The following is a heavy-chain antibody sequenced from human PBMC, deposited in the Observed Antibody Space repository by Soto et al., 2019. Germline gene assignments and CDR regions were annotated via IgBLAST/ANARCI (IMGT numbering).Heavy chain of an antibody. Sequence: EVQLVESGGGLVQPGGSLRLSCAASGFTFSSYAMHWVRQAPGKGLEYVSGISSNGGSTHYANSVKGRFTISRDNSKNTLYLQMGCLRAEEMAVYYCARQWLDSYYFDYWGQGTLVTVSS. CDR1: GFTFSSYA. D-gene: IGHD6-19*01. V-gene: IGHV3-64*01. J-gene: IGHJ4*02. CDR3: ARQWLDSYYFDY. CDR2: ISSNGGST.